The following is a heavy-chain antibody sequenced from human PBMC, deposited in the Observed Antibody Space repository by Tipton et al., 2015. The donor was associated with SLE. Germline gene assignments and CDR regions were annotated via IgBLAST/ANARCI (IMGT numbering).Heavy chain of an antibody. Sequence: PGLVKPSETPSLTCIVSGGSISSGGYSWNWIRQHPGKGLEWIGYIYHSGSTSYNSSLKSRVTISVDTSKNQFSLKLSSVTAADTAVYYCARGALGSGSYRYWGPGTLVTVS. J-gene: IGHJ4*02. CDR2: IYHSGST. D-gene: IGHD3-10*01. CDR3: ARGALGSGSYRY. CDR1: GGSISSGGYS. V-gene: IGHV4-31*03.